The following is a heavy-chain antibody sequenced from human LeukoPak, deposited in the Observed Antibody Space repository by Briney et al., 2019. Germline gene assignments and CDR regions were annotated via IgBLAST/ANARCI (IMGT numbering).Heavy chain of an antibody. CDR2: IYPGDSYT. Sequence: GASLKISCKGSGYRFTSYWIAWVRQLPGKGLEWMGIIYPGDSYTTYSPSFQGQVTISADKSISPAYLQWRSLKASDTAIYYCARRSGSDALDIWGQGTMVTVSS. V-gene: IGHV5-51*01. CDR3: ARRSGSDALDI. J-gene: IGHJ3*02. D-gene: IGHD3-10*01. CDR1: GYRFTSYW.